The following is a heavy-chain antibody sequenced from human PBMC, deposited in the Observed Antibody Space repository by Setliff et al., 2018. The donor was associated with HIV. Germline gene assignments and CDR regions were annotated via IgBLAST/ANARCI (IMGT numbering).Heavy chain of an antibody. Sequence: PGGSLRLSCVVSGFTLSNAWMSWVRQAPGKGLEWVAVIWYDGSDKFYVDSVEGRFTVSRDNAKNTLNLQMHSLRAEDTAVYYCVREGWSALRYFDWLLSYMDVWGKGTTVTVSS. CDR2: IWYDGSDK. V-gene: IGHV3-33*08. D-gene: IGHD3-9*01. CDR3: VREGWSALRYFDWLLSYMDV. CDR1: GFTLSNAW. J-gene: IGHJ6*03.